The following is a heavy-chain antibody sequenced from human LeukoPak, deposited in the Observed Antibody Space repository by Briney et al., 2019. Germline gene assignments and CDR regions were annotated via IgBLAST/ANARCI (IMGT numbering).Heavy chain of an antibody. CDR3: ARYNWNAGYFDY. CDR2: IYYNGST. Sequence: SETLSLTCTVSGGSISSSSSYYWGWIRQPPGKGLEWIGSIYYNGSTYDNPSLKSRVTISVDTSKNQFSLKLTSVTAADTAVYYCARYNWNAGYFDYWGQGTLVTVSS. D-gene: IGHD1-20*01. V-gene: IGHV4-39*07. J-gene: IGHJ4*02. CDR1: GGSISSSSSYY.